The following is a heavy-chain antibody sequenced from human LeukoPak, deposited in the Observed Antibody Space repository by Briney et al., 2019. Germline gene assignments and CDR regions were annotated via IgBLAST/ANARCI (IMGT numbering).Heavy chain of an antibody. D-gene: IGHD5-18*01. CDR2: IKQDGSEK. J-gene: IGHJ6*02. V-gene: IGHV3-7*03. Sequence: GGSLRLSCAASGFTFSSYWMSWVRQAPGKGLEWVANIKQDGSEKYYVDSVKGRFTISRDNAKNSLYLQMNSLRAEDTALYYCAKDIRVTGYYGMDVWGQGTTVTVSS. CDR1: GFTFSSYW. CDR3: AKDIRVTGYYGMDV.